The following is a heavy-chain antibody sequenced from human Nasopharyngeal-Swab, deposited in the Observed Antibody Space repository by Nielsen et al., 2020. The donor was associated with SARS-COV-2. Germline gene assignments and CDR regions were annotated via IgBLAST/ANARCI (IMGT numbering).Heavy chain of an antibody. J-gene: IGHJ6*02. CDR2: INPNFGTT. CDR3: ARDTIFGLALYYYYGLGV. Sequence: WVRQAPGQGLEWMGGINPNFGTTNYAHKFQDRAKITADQSTRTAYMELSSLRSDDTVVYYCARDTIFGLALYYYYGLGVWGQGTTVTVSS. V-gene: IGHV1-69*01. D-gene: IGHD3-3*01.